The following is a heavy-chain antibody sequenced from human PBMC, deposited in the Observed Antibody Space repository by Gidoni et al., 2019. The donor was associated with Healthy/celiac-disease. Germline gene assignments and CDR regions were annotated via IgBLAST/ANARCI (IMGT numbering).Heavy chain of an antibody. D-gene: IGHD6-19*01. V-gene: IGHV3-13*01. CDR2: IGTAGDT. Sequence: EVQLVESGGGLVQPGGSLRLSCAASGFTFSSYDMHWVRQATGNGLEWVSAIGTAGDTYYPGSVKGRFTISRENAKNSLYLQMNSLRAGDTAVYYCARARIAVAGTSEVYADAFDIWGQGTMVTVSS. CDR1: GFTFSSYD. CDR3: ARARIAVAGTSEVYADAFDI. J-gene: IGHJ3*02.